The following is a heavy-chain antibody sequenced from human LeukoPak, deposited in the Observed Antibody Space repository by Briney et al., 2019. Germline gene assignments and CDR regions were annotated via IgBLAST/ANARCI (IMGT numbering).Heavy chain of an antibody. CDR2: ISYDGKHK. V-gene: IGHV3-30*18. Sequence: GGSLRLSCAASGFTFGSSAMHWVRQPPGKGLEWVAVISYDGKHKYFADSVKGRFTISRDNSRNTLYLQLNSLKADDTAVYYCAKDRDWGTAFDIWGQGTMVTVSS. D-gene: IGHD7-27*01. CDR1: GFTFGSSA. J-gene: IGHJ3*02. CDR3: AKDRDWGTAFDI.